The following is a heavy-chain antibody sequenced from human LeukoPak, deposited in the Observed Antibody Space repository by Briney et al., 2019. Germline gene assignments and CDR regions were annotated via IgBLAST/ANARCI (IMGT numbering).Heavy chain of an antibody. CDR3: ARVSGYSAMFADY. J-gene: IGHJ4*02. CDR2: INPSGGST. CDR1: GYTFTRYY. V-gene: IGHV1-46*01. Sequence: ASVKVSCKASGYTFTRYYMYWVRQAPGQGLEWMGIINPSGGSTNYAQKFQGRVTMTRDTSTNTVYMELSSLRSEDTAVYYCARVSGYSAMFADYWGQGTLVTVSS. D-gene: IGHD5-18*01.